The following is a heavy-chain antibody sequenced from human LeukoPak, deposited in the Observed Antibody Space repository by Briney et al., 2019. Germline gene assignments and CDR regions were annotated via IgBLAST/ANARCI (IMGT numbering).Heavy chain of an antibody. Sequence: SVKVSCKASGFTFTRSAMQWVRQARGQRLEWIGWIVVGSGNTKYAQKFQERVTITRDMSTGTAYMELSSLRAEDTAVYYCARPRGCGSSRCNNFDYWGQGTLVTVSS. CDR3: ARPRGCGSSRCNNFDY. V-gene: IGHV1-58*02. J-gene: IGHJ4*02. CDR2: IVVGSGNT. D-gene: IGHD2-2*01. CDR1: GFTFTRSA.